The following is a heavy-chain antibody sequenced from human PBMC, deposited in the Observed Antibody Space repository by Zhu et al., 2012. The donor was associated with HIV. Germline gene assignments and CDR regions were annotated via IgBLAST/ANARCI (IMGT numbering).Heavy chain of an antibody. CDR2: IYYSGST. V-gene: IGHV4-59*11. D-gene: IGHD5-18*01. CDR3: ARDHTAMAEYYFDY. J-gene: IGHJ4*02. Sequence: QVQLQESGPGLVKPSETLSLTCTVSGGSISSHYWSWIRQPPGKGLEWIGYIYYSGSTNYNPSLKSRVTISVDTSKNQFSLKLSSVTAADTAVYYCARDHTAMAEYYFDYWGQGTLVTVSS. CDR1: GGSISSHY.